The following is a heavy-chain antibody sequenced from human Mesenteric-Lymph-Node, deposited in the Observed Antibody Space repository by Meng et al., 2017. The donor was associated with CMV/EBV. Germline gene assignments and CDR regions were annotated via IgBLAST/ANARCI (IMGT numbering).Heavy chain of an antibody. Sequence: ASVKVSCKASGDSFTDYKMQWVKQAPGQGLEWMGWIDPKSGGTKYAQKFQGRVTMTGDTSISTVYMELSSLRSEDTAVYYCARVQRGGVDAFDIWGQGTMVTVSS. CDR2: IDPKSGGT. CDR1: GDSFTDYK. V-gene: IGHV1-2*02. CDR3: ARVQRGGVDAFDI. D-gene: IGHD3-16*01. J-gene: IGHJ3*02.